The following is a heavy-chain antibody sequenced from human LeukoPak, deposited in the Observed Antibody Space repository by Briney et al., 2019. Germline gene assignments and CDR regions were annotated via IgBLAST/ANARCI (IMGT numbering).Heavy chain of an antibody. J-gene: IGHJ4*02. Sequence: SETLSLTCTVSGGSISSYYWSWIRQPPGKGLEWIGYIYYSGGTNYNPSLKSRVTISVDTSKNQFSLKLSSVTAADTAVYYCARGDWNDVPFDYWGQGTLVTVSS. D-gene: IGHD1-1*01. CDR2: IYYSGGT. CDR1: GGSISSYY. V-gene: IGHV4-59*01. CDR3: ARGDWNDVPFDY.